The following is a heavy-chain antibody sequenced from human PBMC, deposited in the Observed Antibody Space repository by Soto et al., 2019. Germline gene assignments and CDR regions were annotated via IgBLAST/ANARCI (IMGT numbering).Heavy chain of an antibody. J-gene: IGHJ4*02. CDR3: ARDLESPLYYDFWSGYATILDY. CDR2: ISYDGSNK. V-gene: IGHV3-30-3*01. CDR1: GFTFSSYA. D-gene: IGHD3-3*01. Sequence: GGSLRLSCAASGFTFSSYAMHWVRQAPGKGLEWVAVISYDGSNKYYADSVKGRFTISRDNSKNTLYLQMNSLRAEDTAVYYCARDLESPLYYDFWSGYATILDYWGQGTLVTVSS.